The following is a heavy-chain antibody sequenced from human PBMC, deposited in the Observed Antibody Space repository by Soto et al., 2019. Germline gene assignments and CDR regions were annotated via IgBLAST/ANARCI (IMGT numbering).Heavy chain of an antibody. Sequence: QVQLVESGGGLVKPGGSLRLSCAASGFILSDYYMSWIRQAPGKGLEWISYISSSGSYTNYADSVKGRFTISRDNAKNSLYLQMNSLRAEDTAVYYCARDSNDYGDSNGGYWGQGTLVTVSS. CDR3: ARDSNDYGDSNGGY. D-gene: IGHD4-17*01. CDR1: GFILSDYY. J-gene: IGHJ4*02. CDR2: ISSSGSYT. V-gene: IGHV3-11*05.